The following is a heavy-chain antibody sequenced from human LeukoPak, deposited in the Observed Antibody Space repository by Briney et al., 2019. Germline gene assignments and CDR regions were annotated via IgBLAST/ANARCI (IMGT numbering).Heavy chain of an antibody. CDR1: GYTLTELS. CDR2: FDPEDGET. V-gene: IGHV1-24*01. Sequence: ASVKVSCKVSGYTLTELSMHWVRQAPGKGLEWMGGFDPEDGETIYAQKFQGRVTMTEDTSTDTAYMELSSLRSEDTAVYYCATGRGILAYYYYGMDVWGQGTTVTVSS. CDR3: ATGRGILAYYYYGMDV. J-gene: IGHJ6*02. D-gene: IGHD3-3*01.